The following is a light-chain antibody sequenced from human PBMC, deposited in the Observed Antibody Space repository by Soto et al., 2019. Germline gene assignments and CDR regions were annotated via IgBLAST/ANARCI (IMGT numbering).Light chain of an antibody. V-gene: IGKV3-15*01. Sequence: EVVVTQSPATLSVSLGGRATLSCRASQSVRTNLAWYQQKPGQAPRLLIYAASTRATGIPARFSGSGSGTEFTLTITSLQSEDFAVYYCQQYNNWPPLMYTFGQGTKLEIK. CDR2: AAS. J-gene: IGKJ2*01. CDR3: QQYNNWPPLMYT. CDR1: QSVRTN.